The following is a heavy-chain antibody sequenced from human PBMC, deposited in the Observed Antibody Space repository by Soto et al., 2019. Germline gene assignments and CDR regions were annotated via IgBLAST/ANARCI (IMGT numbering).Heavy chain of an antibody. CDR2: ISSSSSTI. V-gene: IGHV3-48*02. J-gene: IGHJ6*02. CDR3: ARDIGWSGGSYYYYDIDV. Sequence: EVQLVESGGGLVLPGGSLRLSCAASGFTFSSYSRNWVRQAPGKGLGWVSYISSSSSTIYYADSGKGRFTISRDNAKNSLYLQMNSLRDEDTAEYYCARDIGWSGGSYYYYDIDVGGQGTTVTVSS. CDR1: GFTFSSYS. D-gene: IGHD2-15*01.